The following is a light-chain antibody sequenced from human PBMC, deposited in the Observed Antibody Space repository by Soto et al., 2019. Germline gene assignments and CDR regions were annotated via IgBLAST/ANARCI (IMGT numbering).Light chain of an antibody. CDR2: DAS. Sequence: EIVLTQSPATLSLSPGERATLSCRASQSVGSALAWYQQKPGQTPRLLIYDASSRATGIPARFSGSGSGTDFTLPISSLEPEDFAVYYCQQRSNWPPYTFGPGTKVEIK. J-gene: IGKJ3*01. CDR1: QSVGSA. CDR3: QQRSNWPPYT. V-gene: IGKV3-11*01.